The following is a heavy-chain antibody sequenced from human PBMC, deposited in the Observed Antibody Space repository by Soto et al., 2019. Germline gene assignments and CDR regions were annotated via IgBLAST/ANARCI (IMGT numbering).Heavy chain of an antibody. CDR2: KWYDGSNK. Sequence: GGSLRLSCAASGFTFSSYGMHWVRQAPGKGLEWVANKWYDGSNKDYGDSVKGRFTISRDNSKNTLYLQMKSLRAEDTAVYYCAREPVSSSSSPGIDYWGQGTLVTVSS. CDR1: GFTFSSYG. V-gene: IGHV3-33*01. D-gene: IGHD6-13*01. CDR3: AREPVSSSSSPGIDY. J-gene: IGHJ4*02.